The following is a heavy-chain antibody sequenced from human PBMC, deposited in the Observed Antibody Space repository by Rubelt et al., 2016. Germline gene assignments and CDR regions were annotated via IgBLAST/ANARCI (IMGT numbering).Heavy chain of an antibody. V-gene: IGHV4-30-4*07. D-gene: IGHD3-3*01. CDR3: ARDGPRITIFGVAKAYYYMDV. J-gene: IGHJ6*03. CDR2: SGST. Sequence: SGSTYYNPSLKSRVTISVDTSKNQFSLKLSSVTAADTAVYYCARDGPRITIFGVAKAYYYMDVWGKGTTVTVSS.